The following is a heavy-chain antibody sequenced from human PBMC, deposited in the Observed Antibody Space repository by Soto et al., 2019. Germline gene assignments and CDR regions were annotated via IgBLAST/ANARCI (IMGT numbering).Heavy chain of an antibody. CDR3: ARDREAGYNFYYGMDV. CDR2: IYTSASI. CDR1: GADINTYS. J-gene: IGHJ6*02. D-gene: IGHD6-19*01. Sequence: PSETLSLTCNVSGADINTYSWTWIRQPAGKGLEWIGRIYTSASINYNPSLRGRVTLSVDTSTNQVSLKLASVTAADTAVYYCARDREAGYNFYYGMDVWGQGTTVTVSS. V-gene: IGHV4-4*07.